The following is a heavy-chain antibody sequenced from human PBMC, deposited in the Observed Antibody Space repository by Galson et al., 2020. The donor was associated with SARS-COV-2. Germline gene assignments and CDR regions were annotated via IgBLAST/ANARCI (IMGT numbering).Heavy chain of an antibody. CDR2: IYSSGTT. D-gene: IGHD3-22*01. V-gene: IGHV4-31*03. CDR1: GGSITNSGFY. CDR3: ARGGYSSFPLDF. Sequence: ASETLSLTCTVSGGSITNSGFYWSWIRQLPGKGLEWIGFIYSSGTTYYNPSLKSRASISLGASKYQFSLTLTSLTAADTAVYFCARGGYSSFPLDFWGQGTLVTVSS. J-gene: IGHJ4*02.